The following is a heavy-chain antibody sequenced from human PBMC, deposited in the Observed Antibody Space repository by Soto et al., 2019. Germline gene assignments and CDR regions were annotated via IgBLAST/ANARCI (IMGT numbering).Heavy chain of an antibody. CDR3: ARDYYCDF. J-gene: IGHJ4*02. CDR1: GYTFTNYG. V-gene: IGHV1-18*01. Sequence: ASVKVSCKASGYTFTNYGISWVRQAPGQGLEWMGWIHTHNGHTNYAQKNQGRVTLTTDTSTSTAYMELRSLESDDTAMYYCARDYYCDFWGQGTQVTVSS. CDR2: IHTHNGHT.